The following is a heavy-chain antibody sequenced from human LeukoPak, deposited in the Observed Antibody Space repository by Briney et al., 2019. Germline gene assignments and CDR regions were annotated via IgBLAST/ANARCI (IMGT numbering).Heavy chain of an antibody. Sequence: GGSLRLSCAASGFTFGSYTMNWVRQAPGKGLEWVSFISTTNSTIYYADSVKGRFTISRDNAKNSLYLQMNSLRAEDTAVYYCARARECDYWGQGTLVTVSS. CDR2: ISTTNSTI. D-gene: IGHD3-10*01. V-gene: IGHV3-48*04. J-gene: IGHJ4*02. CDR1: GFTFGSYT. CDR3: ARARECDY.